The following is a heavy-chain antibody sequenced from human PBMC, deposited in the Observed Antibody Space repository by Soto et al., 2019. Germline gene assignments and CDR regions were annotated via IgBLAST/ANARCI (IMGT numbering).Heavy chain of an antibody. CDR2: ISAYNGNT. CDR3: ARDCSSIAARQTSDYYYGMDV. Sequence: SLKLSCYASGYTFTSYGISRVRQAPGQGLEWLGWISAYNGNTNYAQKLQGRVTMTTDTSTSTSYIQLRSLRSDDTAVYYCARDCSSIAARQTSDYYYGMDVWGQGTTVTVSS. D-gene: IGHD6-6*01. J-gene: IGHJ6*02. V-gene: IGHV1-18*01. CDR1: GYTFTSYG.